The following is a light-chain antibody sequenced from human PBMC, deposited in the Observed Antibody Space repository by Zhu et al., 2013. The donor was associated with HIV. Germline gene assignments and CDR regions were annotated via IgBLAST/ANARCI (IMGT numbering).Light chain of an antibody. CDR1: QSLLHSNGYTY. Sequence: DVVMTQSPLSLPVTPGEPASISCRSSQSLLHSNGYTYLDWYLQKAGQSPQLLIYLGSNRASGVPDRFSGSGSGTDFTLKISRVEAEDVGVYYCMQAVQTPVTFGGGTKVEIK. V-gene: IGKV2-28*01. J-gene: IGKJ4*01. CDR2: LGS. CDR3: MQAVQTPVT.